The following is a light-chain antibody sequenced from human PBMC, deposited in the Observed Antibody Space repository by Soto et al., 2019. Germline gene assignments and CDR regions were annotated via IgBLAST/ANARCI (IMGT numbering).Light chain of an antibody. Sequence: VLTQSPATLSLSPGETATLSCRASESVSRYLAWYQQKPGQAPRLLIYDASNRATGIPTRFSGSGSGTDFTLTISSLEPDDFAVYYCQQRSRTFSGGTKVDIK. V-gene: IGKV3-11*01. CDR3: QQRSRT. CDR1: ESVSRY. CDR2: DAS. J-gene: IGKJ4*01.